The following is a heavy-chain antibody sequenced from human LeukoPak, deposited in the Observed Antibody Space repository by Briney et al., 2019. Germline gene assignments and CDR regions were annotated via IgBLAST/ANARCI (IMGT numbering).Heavy chain of an antibody. D-gene: IGHD5-18*01. CDR2: IYYSGST. CDR3: ARGGYSYGFDY. Sequence: SETLSLTCTVSGGSISSGGYYWNWIRQHPGKGLEWIGYIYYSGSTYYNPSLKSRVTISVDTSKNQFSLKLSSVTAADTAVYYCARGGYSYGFDYWGQGTLVTVSS. CDR1: GGSISSGGYY. J-gene: IGHJ4*02. V-gene: IGHV4-31*03.